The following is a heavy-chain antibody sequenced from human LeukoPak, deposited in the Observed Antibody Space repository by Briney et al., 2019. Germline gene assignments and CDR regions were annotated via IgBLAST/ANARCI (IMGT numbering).Heavy chain of an antibody. CDR2: ISYDGSNK. D-gene: IGHD3-22*01. Sequence: GGSLRLSCAASGFTFSSYAMHWVRQAPGKGLEWVAVISYDGSNKYYADSVKGRFTISRDNSKNTLYLQMNSLRAEDTAVYYCASDQYYYDSSGYYYDSAGYWGQGTLVTVSS. V-gene: IGHV3-30-3*01. CDR3: ASDQYYYDSSGYYYDSAGY. CDR1: GFTFSSYA. J-gene: IGHJ4*02.